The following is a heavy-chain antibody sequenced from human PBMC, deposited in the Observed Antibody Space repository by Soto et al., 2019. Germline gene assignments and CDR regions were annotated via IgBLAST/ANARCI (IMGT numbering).Heavy chain of an antibody. CDR3: AKSRLYCISTSCYREDDAFDI. J-gene: IGHJ3*02. D-gene: IGHD2-2*01. V-gene: IGHV3-9*01. CDR1: GFTFDDYA. CDR2: ISWNSGSI. Sequence: GGSLRLSCAASGFTFDDYAMHWVRQAPGKGLEWVSGISWNSGSIGYADSVKGRFTISRDNAKNSLYLQMNSLRAEDTALYYCAKSRLYCISTSCYREDDAFDIWGQGT.